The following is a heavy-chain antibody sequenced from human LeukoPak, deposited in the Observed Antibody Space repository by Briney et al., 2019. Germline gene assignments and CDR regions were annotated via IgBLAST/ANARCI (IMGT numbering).Heavy chain of an antibody. Sequence: ASETLSLTCTVSGYSITSGYYWGWIRQPPGKGLEWIGSIYHSGSTYYNPSLKSRVTISVDTSKNQFSLKLTSVTAADTAVYYCVRDQGSRGYDILTAYYPLGYWGQGTLVTVSS. CDR1: GYSITSGYY. CDR2: IYHSGST. J-gene: IGHJ4*02. CDR3: VRDQGSRGYDILTAYYPLGY. V-gene: IGHV4-38-2*02. D-gene: IGHD3-9*01.